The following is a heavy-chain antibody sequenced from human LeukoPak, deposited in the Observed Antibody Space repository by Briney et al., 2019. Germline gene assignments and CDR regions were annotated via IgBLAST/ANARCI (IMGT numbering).Heavy chain of an antibody. CDR3: ARGRSKVRGDLDY. CDR1: GFTISRYW. V-gene: IGHV3-7*01. Sequence: GGSLRLSCAVSGFTISRYWMSCVRQGPGKGLEWVANIKEGGSENYYVDSVKGGFTISRDDATNSLDLQMNSLRAEDTAVYYCARGRSKVRGDLDYWGQGTLVTVSS. J-gene: IGHJ4*02. D-gene: IGHD3-10*01. CDR2: IKEGGSEN.